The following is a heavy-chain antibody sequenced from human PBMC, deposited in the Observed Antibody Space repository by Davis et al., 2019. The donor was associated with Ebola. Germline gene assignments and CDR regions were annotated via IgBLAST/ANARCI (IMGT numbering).Heavy chain of an antibody. J-gene: IGHJ4*02. CDR3: AGHGRRLVGYFDS. Sequence: AASVKVSCKAAGGTLRTHGISWVRQAPGQGLEWMGGLIPIFGTPNYAQKFQGRVTIIADESTSTAYVELSSLKSEDTAMYYCAGHGRRLVGYFDSWGQGTLVTVSS. V-gene: IGHV1-69*13. CDR2: LIPIFGTP. CDR1: GGTLRTHG. D-gene: IGHD2-2*01.